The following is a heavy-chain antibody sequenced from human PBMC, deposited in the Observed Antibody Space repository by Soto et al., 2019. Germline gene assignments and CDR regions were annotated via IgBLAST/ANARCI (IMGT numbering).Heavy chain of an antibody. D-gene: IGHD2-15*01. CDR3: ARSRGVVVAATLRSYGMDV. CDR1: GGSFSVYY. CDR2: INHSGST. J-gene: IGHJ6*02. Sequence: QVQLQQWGAGLLKPSETLSLTCAVYGGSFSVYYWSWIRQPPGKGLEWIGEINHSGSTNYNPSLKSRVTISVDTSKNQFSLKLSSVTAADTAVYYCARSRGVVVAATLRSYGMDVWGQGTTVTVSS. V-gene: IGHV4-34*01.